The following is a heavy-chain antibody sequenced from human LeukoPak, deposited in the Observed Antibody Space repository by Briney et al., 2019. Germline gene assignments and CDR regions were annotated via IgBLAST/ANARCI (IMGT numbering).Heavy chain of an antibody. V-gene: IGHV3-21*01. CDR2: ISSSSSYI. D-gene: IGHD6-25*01. J-gene: IGHJ4*02. CDR3: ARASSDFGDGFDY. Sequence: GGSLRLSCAASGFTFSSYSMNWVRQAPGKGLEWVSSISSSSSYIYYADSVKGRFTISRDNAKNSLYLQMNSLRAEDTAVYYCARASSDFGDGFDYWGQGTLVTVSS. CDR1: GFTFSSYS.